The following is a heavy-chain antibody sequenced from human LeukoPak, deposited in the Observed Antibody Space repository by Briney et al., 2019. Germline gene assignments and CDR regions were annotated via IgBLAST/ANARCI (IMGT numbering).Heavy chain of an antibody. D-gene: IGHD5-24*01. CDR1: GGTFTSYT. CDR3: ARGAETLRGLQFDYFDY. V-gene: IGHV1-69*02. CDR2: IIPILGIA. Sequence: SVKVSCKASGGTFTSYTISWVRQAPGQGLEWMGRIIPILGIANYAQKFQGRVTITADKSTSTAYMELSSLRSEDAAVYYCARGAETLRGLQFDYFDYWGQGTLVTVSS. J-gene: IGHJ4*02.